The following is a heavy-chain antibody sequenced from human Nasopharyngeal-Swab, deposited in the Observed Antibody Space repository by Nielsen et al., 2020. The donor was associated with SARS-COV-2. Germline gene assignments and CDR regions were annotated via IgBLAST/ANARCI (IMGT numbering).Heavy chain of an antibody. CDR3: AKLPTILSDAFDI. CDR2: ISWNSGSI. CDR1: GFTFDDYA. J-gene: IGHJ3*02. D-gene: IGHD5-24*01. Sequence: GGSLRLSWAASGFTFDDYAMRWVRQAPGKGLEWVSGISWNSGSIGYAESVKGRFTISRDNAKNTLYLQMNSLRAEDTALYYCAKLPTILSDAFDIWGQGTMVTVSS. V-gene: IGHV3-9*01.